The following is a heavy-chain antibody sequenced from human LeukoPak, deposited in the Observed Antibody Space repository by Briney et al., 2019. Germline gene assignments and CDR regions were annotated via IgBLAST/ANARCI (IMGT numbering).Heavy chain of an antibody. Sequence: SGPTLVKSTETLTLTCTFSGFSLSTSGVGVGWIRQSPGKALEWLALIYWDDDKRYRPSLKSRVTISKDTSKNQVVLIMINMDPVDTATYYCAHRRGGYNWNHGDFDYWGQGTLVTVS. CDR3: AHRRGGYNWNHGDFDY. CDR1: GFSLSTSGVG. D-gene: IGHD1-14*01. V-gene: IGHV2-5*02. CDR2: IYWDDDK. J-gene: IGHJ4*02.